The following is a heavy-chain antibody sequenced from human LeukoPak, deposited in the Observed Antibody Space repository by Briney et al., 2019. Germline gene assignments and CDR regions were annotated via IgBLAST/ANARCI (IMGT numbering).Heavy chain of an antibody. Sequence: SETLSLTCTVPGGSLSRSYWSWIRQPAGKGLEWIGRIYTSGSTNCNPPRKSRVTMSVDTSRIQSSLRLSSVTAAETAVYYCARDTAVAGIDYCGQGTLVTVSS. D-gene: IGHD6-19*01. CDR3: ARDTAVAGIDY. J-gene: IGHJ4*02. CDR1: GGSLSRSY. CDR2: IYTSGST. V-gene: IGHV4-4*07.